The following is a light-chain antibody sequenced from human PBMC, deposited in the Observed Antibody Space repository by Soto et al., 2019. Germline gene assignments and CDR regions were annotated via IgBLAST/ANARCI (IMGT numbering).Light chain of an antibody. CDR3: GADHGSGSNFVVV. CDR1: SGYSNYK. Sequence: QAVVTQPPSASASLGASVTLTCTPSSGYSNYKVDWYQQRPGKGPRFVMRVGTGGIVGSKGDGIPDRFSVLGSGLNRYLTIKNIQEEDESDYHCGADHGSGSNFVVVFGGGTKLTVL. V-gene: IGLV9-49*01. J-gene: IGLJ2*01. CDR2: VGTGGIVG.